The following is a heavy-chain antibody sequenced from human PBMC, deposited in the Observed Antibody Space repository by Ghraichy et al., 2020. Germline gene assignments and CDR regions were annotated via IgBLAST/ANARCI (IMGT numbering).Heavy chain of an antibody. CDR2: ISGSGDIT. J-gene: IGHJ4*02. CDR3: AKWSCSDGRCYFDY. D-gene: IGHD2-15*01. Sequence: GGSLRLSCAASGFTISSYGMSWVRQAPGKGLEWVSRISGSGDITNYADSVKGRFTISRDNFKNTLYLQMNSLRAEDTAVYYCAKWSCSDGRCYFDYWGQGTLVSVSS. V-gene: IGHV3-23*01. CDR1: GFTISSYG.